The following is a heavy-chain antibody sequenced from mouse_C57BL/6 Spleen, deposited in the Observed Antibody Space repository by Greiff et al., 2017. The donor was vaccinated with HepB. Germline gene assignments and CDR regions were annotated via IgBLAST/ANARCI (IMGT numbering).Heavy chain of an antibody. Sequence: QVQLQQPGAELVKPGASVKLSCKASGYTFTSYWMQWVKQRPGQGLEWIGEIDPSDSYTNYNQKFKGKATLTVDTSSSTAYMQFSSLTSEDSAVYYCARGGYSNYGYFDVWGTGTTVTVSS. D-gene: IGHD2-5*01. CDR1: GYTFTSYW. CDR2: IDPSDSYT. V-gene: IGHV1-50*01. CDR3: ARGGYSNYGYFDV. J-gene: IGHJ1*03.